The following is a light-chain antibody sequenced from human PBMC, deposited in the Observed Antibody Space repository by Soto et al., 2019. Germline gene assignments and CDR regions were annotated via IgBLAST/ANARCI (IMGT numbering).Light chain of an antibody. J-gene: IGKJ5*01. CDR1: QNIRSR. Sequence: DFPVTQSPSTLSASVGDRVTITCRASQNIRSRLAWFQQKRGKAPKVLIYHASNLQSGVPSRFSGSGSGTEFTLTISSLQPEDFATYYCQQSYSTPPITLGQGTRLEIK. V-gene: IGKV1-5*01. CDR3: QQSYSTPPIT. CDR2: HAS.